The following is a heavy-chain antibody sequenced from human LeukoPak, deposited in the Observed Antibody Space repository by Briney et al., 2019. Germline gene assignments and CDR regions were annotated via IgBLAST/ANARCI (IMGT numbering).Heavy chain of an antibody. CDR3: ARESLGALDS. CDR1: GGSISSYY. CDR2: IYYSGIS. J-gene: IGHJ4*02. V-gene: IGHV4-59*13. Sequence: PSEILSLTCTVSGGSISSYYWSWIRQAPGKGLEWIGFIYYSGISNYNPSLKSRVTISVDTSRNQFSLSLTSVTTADTAVYYCARESLGALDSWGQGTLLTVSS. D-gene: IGHD3-16*01.